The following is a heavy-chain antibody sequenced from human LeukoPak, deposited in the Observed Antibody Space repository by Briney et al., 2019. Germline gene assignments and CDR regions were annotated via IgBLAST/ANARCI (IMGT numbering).Heavy chain of an antibody. CDR3: AKGSDCSSTSCHLSYYYYYGMDV. CDR2: ISGSGGST. CDR1: GFTFSSYA. D-gene: IGHD2-2*01. V-gene: IGHV3-23*01. Sequence: GGSLRLSCAASGFTFSSYAMSWVRQAPGKGLEWVSAISGSGGSTYYADSVKGRFTISRDNSKNTLYLQTNSLRAEDTAVYYCAKGSDCSSTSCHLSYYYYYGMDVWGQGTTVTVSS. J-gene: IGHJ6*02.